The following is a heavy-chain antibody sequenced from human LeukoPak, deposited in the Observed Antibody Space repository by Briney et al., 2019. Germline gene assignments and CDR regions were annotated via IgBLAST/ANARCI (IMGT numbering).Heavy chain of an antibody. CDR3: AIAPWGTRVFDY. J-gene: IGHJ4*02. V-gene: IGHV3-7*01. CDR2: INQDGSEK. Sequence: GGSLRLSCEVSGFSLSNYWMSWVRQAPGKGLEWVANINQDGSEKYYVDSVKGRFTISRDNAKNSLYLQMNSLRAEDTAVYYCAIAPWGTRVFDYWGQGTLVTVSS. CDR1: GFSLSNYW. D-gene: IGHD1-1*01.